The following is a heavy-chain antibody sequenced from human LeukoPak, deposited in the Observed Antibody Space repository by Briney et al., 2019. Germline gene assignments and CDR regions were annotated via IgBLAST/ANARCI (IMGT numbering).Heavy chain of an antibody. CDR3: ARDWFCSGGSCRNVFDI. CDR1: GYTFSNYG. D-gene: IGHD2-15*01. Sequence: ASVKVSCMASGYTFSNYGISWGRQAPGQGLEWMGWNSVYNDNTNYAQKFHDRVSITTDTATDTSYMELRSLSSDDTALYYCARDWFCSGGSCRNVFDIWGQGTMVTVSS. J-gene: IGHJ3*02. V-gene: IGHV1-18*01. CDR2: NSVYNDNT.